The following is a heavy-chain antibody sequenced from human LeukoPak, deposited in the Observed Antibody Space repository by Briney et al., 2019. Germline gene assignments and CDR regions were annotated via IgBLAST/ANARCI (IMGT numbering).Heavy chain of an antibody. D-gene: IGHD6-25*01. Sequence: GGSLRLSCAASGFTLSSYAMSWVRHAPGKGLEWVSALSGSGGSTYYADSLQRRFTISTDNPTNTLYLQMNSLRAEDTAVYYCAKRLAFDIWGQGTMVTVSS. CDR1: GFTLSSYA. V-gene: IGHV3-23*01. CDR3: AKRLAFDI. CDR2: LSGSGGST. J-gene: IGHJ3*02.